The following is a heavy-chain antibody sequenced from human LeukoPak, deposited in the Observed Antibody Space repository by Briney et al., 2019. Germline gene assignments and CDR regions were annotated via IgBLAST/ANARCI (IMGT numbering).Heavy chain of an antibody. CDR3: ARYAAYSDSFDY. Sequence: SETLSLTCTVSGGXVSSGSYYWSWIRQPPGKGLEWLGYIYYSGSTNYNPSLKSRVTISVDTSKNQFSLKLSSVTAADTAVYYCARYAAYSDSFDYWGQGTLVTVSS. D-gene: IGHD2-15*01. J-gene: IGHJ4*02. CDR1: GGXVSSGSYY. V-gene: IGHV4-61*01. CDR2: IYYSGST.